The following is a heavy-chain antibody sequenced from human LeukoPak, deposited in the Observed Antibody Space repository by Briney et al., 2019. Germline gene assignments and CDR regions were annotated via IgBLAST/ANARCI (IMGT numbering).Heavy chain of an antibody. J-gene: IGHJ5*02. V-gene: IGHV3-21*06. Sequence: GTLSLTCGVSGASISSSNYWCWVRQAPGKGLDWVSSINSRSDTIFYAESVRGRFTISRDNVKNSLYLQLNSLRVEDTAIYYCARDVMVRNWFDPWGQGTLVTVSS. CDR2: INSRSDTI. D-gene: IGHD3-10*01. CDR1: GASISSSN. CDR3: ARDVMVRNWFDP.